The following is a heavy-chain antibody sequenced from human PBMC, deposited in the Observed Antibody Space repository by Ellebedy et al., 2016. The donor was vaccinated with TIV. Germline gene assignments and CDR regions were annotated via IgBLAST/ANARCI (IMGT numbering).Heavy chain of an antibody. CDR1: GGSISSYY. V-gene: IGHV4-59*01. CDR3: ARSFGSGSYEGGY. D-gene: IGHD3-10*01. CDR2: IFYSGST. Sequence: SETLSLTXTVSGGSISSYYWSWIRQPPGKGLEWIGYIFYSGSTNYNPSLKSRVTISLDTSKNQVSLKVNYVTAADTAVYYCARSFGSGSYEGGYWGQGTLVTVSS. J-gene: IGHJ4*02.